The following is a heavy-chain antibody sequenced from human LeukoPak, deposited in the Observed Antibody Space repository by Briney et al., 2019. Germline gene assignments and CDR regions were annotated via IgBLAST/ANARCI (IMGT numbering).Heavy chain of an antibody. V-gene: IGHV1-2*02. CDR1: GYTFTGFY. CDR3: ARADILTGSYILDF. D-gene: IGHD3-9*01. J-gene: IGHJ4*02. CDR2: INPNSGAT. Sequence: ASVKVSCKASGYTFTGFYMHWVRQAPGQGLEWMGWINPNSGATNFAQKFQGRGSMTRDTSISTAYMELSRLRSDDTAVYSCARADILTGSYILDFWGQGTLVTVSS.